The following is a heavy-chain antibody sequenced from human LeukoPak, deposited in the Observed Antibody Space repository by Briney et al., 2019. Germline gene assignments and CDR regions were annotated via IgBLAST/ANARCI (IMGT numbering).Heavy chain of an antibody. J-gene: IGHJ4*02. Sequence: GGSLRLSCAASGFTFSSYGMHWVRQAPGKGLEWVAFIRYDGSNKYYADSVKGRFTISRDNSKDTLYLQMNSLRAEDTAVYYCAKDLELVVAHDYWGQGTLVTVSS. CDR3: AKDLELVVAHDY. CDR2: IRYDGSNK. CDR1: GFTFSSYG. D-gene: IGHD3-22*01. V-gene: IGHV3-30*02.